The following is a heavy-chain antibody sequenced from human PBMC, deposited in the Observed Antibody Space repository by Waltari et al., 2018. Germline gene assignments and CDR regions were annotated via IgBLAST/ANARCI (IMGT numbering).Heavy chain of an antibody. CDR2: IWYDGSNK. J-gene: IGHJ4*02. D-gene: IGHD3-10*01. V-gene: IGHV3-33*01. CDR1: GFTFSSYG. Sequence: QVQLVESGGGVVQPGRSLRLSCAASGFTFSSYGMHWVRQAPGKGLEWVAVIWYDGSNKYYADSMKGRFTISRDNSKNTLYLQMNSLRAEDTAVYYCARDGSGSDHEFDYWGQGTLVTVSS. CDR3: ARDGSGSDHEFDY.